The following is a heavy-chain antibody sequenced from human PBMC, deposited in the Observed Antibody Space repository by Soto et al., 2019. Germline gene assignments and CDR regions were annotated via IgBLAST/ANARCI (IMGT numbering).Heavy chain of an antibody. CDR2: IWYDGSNK. V-gene: IGHV3-33*01. J-gene: IGHJ4*02. Sequence: GGSLRLSCAASGFTFSSYGMHWVRQAPGKGLEWVAVIWYDGSNKYYADSVKGRFTISRDNSKNTLYLQMNSLRAEDTAVYYCARDLRMERFFDYWGQGTLVTVSS. D-gene: IGHD3-3*01. CDR3: ARDLRMERFFDY. CDR1: GFTFSSYG.